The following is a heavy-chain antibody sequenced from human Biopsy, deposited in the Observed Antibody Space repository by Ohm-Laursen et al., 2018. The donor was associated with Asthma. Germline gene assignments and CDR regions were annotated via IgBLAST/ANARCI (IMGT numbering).Heavy chain of an antibody. CDR3: ARESSVAGSSDFDY. J-gene: IGHJ4*02. CDR2: ISYDGFNK. D-gene: IGHD6-19*01. CDR1: GFTFSTYG. Sequence: SSLRLSCTVSGFTFSTYGMHWVRQAPGKGLEWVAVISYDGFNKDYGDSVKGRFTIFRDNSKNTLYLQMNSLRAEDTAVYYCARESSVAGSSDFDYWGQGTLVTVSS. V-gene: IGHV3-30*03.